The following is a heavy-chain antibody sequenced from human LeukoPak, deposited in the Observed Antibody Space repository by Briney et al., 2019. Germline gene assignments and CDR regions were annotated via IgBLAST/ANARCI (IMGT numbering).Heavy chain of an antibody. V-gene: IGHV5-51*01. J-gene: IGHJ3*02. CDR2: IYPGDSDT. CDR1: RYSFTSYW. D-gene: IGHD3-22*01. CDR3: ARRASHYYDSSGYYWDAFDI. Sequence: GESLKISCKGSRYSFTSYWIGWVRQVPGKGLEWMGIIYPGDSDTRYSPSFQGQVTISADKSISTAYLQWSSLKASDTAMYYCARRASHYYDSSGYYWDAFDIWGQGTMVTVSS.